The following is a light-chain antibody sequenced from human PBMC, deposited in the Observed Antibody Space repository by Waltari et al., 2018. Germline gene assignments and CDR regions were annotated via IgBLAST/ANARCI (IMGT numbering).Light chain of an antibody. CDR3: CSYAGGSRVI. CDR2: EAT. V-gene: IGLV2-23*01. CDR1: KNDIGTYNF. Sequence: QSALTQPASLSGSPGQSITISCAGTKNDIGTYNFVSWVQQFPGQAPKLIVSEATKRPSGVSYRFSGSKSGNTASLTISGLQAEDEADYYCCSYAGGSRVIFGGGTKLTVL. J-gene: IGLJ2*01.